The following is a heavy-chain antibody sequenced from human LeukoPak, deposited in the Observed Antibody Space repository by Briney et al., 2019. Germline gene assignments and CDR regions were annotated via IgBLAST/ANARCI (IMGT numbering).Heavy chain of an antibody. Sequence: PSETLSLTCTVSGGSVSNYYWSWIRQSPGKGLEWIGYIYYTETSYNPSLKSRVTISADTSKNQFSLKLSSVTAADTAVYYCARDPSYYVRWGQGTLVTVSS. D-gene: IGHD1-26*01. CDR3: ARDPSYYVR. CDR1: GGSVSNYY. V-gene: IGHV4-59*02. J-gene: IGHJ4*02. CDR2: IYYTET.